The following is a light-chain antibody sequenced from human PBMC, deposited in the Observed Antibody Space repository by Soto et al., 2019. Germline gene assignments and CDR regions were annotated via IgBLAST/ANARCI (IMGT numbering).Light chain of an antibody. V-gene: IGLV8-61*01. J-gene: IGLJ2*01. CDR3: VLYMGSGISV. CDR1: SGSVFASYF. Sequence: QTVVTQEPSFSVSPGGTVTLTCGLSSGSVFASYFPSWYQQTPGQAPRTLIYSTNTRSSGVPARFSGSILGNKAALTITGAQADDESDYYCVLYMGSGISVFGGGTKLTVL. CDR2: STN.